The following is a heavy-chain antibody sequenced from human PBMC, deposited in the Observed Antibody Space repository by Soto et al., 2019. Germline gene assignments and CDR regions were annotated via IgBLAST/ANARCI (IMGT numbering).Heavy chain of an antibody. CDR1: GITFSNYA. J-gene: IGHJ4*02. CDR3: AKAYDSSGYHWIDY. Sequence: GGSLRLSCAASGITFSNYAMHWVRQAPGKGLEWVAVISYDGSNKYYVDSVKGRFTISRDNSKNTLYLQMNSLRTEDTAVYYCAKAYDSSGYHWIDYWGQGTLVTVPS. D-gene: IGHD3-22*01. CDR2: ISYDGSNK. V-gene: IGHV3-30*18.